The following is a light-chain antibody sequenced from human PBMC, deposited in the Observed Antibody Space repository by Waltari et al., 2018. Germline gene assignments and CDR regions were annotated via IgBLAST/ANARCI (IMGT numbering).Light chain of an antibody. CDR1: QSVLYSSNNKNY. CDR3: QQYDNWPRT. J-gene: IGKJ1*01. CDR2: WAS. V-gene: IGKV4-1*01. Sequence: DIVMTQSPDSLAVSLGERATINCKSSQSVLYSSNNKNYLAWYQQKPGQPPKLLIYWASTRESGVPDRFRGSGSGTDFTLTISSLQAEDVAVYYCQQYDNWPRTFGQGTKVEI.